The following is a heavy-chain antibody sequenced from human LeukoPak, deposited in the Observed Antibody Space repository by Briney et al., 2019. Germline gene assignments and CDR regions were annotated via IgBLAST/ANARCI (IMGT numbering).Heavy chain of an antibody. CDR1: GFTFSGSA. J-gene: IGHJ6*02. CDR2: IRSKANSYAT. V-gene: IGHV3-73*01. Sequence: GGSLKLSCAASGFTFSGSAMHWVRQASGKGLEWVGRIRSKANSYATAYAASVKGRFTISRDDSKNTAYLQMNSLKTEDTAVYYCTTGPLYYYYGMDVWGQGTTVTVFS. CDR3: TTGPLYYYYGMDV.